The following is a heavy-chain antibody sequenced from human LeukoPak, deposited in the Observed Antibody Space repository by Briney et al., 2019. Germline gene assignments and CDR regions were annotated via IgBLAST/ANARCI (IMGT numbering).Heavy chain of an antibody. V-gene: IGHV4-34*01. J-gene: IGHJ3*02. CDR3: ARRKGAFDI. Sequence: SETLSLTCAVYGGSFSGYYWSWIRQPPGKGLEWIGETNHSGSTNYNPSLKSRVTISVDTSKNQFSLKLSSVTAADTAVYYCARRKGAFDIWGQGTMVTVSS. CDR2: TNHSGST. CDR1: GGSFSGYY.